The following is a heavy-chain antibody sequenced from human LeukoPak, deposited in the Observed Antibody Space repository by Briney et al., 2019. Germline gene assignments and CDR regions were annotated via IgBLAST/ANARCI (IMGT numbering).Heavy chain of an antibody. CDR2: ISGSGGST. Sequence: PGGSLRLSCAASGFTFSSYWMSWVRQAPGKGLEWVSAISGSGGSTYYADSVKGRFTISRDNSKNTLYLQMNSLRAEDTAVYYCAKAHSLWFGELFGLDYWGQGTLVTVSS. CDR3: AKAHSLWFGELFGLDY. D-gene: IGHD3-10*01. J-gene: IGHJ4*02. CDR1: GFTFSSYW. V-gene: IGHV3-23*01.